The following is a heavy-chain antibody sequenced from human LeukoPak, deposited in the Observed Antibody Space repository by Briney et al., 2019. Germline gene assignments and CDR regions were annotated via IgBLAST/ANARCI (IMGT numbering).Heavy chain of an antibody. D-gene: IGHD2-2*01. CDR2: IYYSGNT. CDR1: GGSISSTHYY. CDR3: AREDIVVVPAAMKTNNWFDP. Sequence: SETLSLTCTVSGGSISSTHYYWGWIRHPPGKGLEWIGSIYYSGNTYYNPSLKSPVTISVDTSKNQFSLKLSSVTAADTAVYYCAREDIVVVPAAMKTNNWFDPWGQGTLVTVSS. V-gene: IGHV4-39*07. J-gene: IGHJ5*02.